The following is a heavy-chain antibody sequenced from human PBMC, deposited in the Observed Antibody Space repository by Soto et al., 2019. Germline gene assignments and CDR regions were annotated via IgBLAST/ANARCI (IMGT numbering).Heavy chain of an antibody. CDR1: GGSISSRTFW. CDR2: MYYSGSS. J-gene: IGHJ4*02. CDR3: ARHPRDDYNYGGSGIFDY. Sequence: QLQLQESGPGLVKPSETLSLTCSVSGGSISSRTFWWAWIRQPPGKGLEWIGDMYYSGSSYSSPSHKSRINISVDTYKNQLSLKLNSVTAADTAVYYCARHPRDDYNYGGSGIFDYWGQGTLVTVSS. V-gene: IGHV4-39*01. D-gene: IGHD4-4*01.